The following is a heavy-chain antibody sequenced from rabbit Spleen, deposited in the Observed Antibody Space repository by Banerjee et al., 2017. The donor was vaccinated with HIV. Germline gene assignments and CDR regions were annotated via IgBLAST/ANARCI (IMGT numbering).Heavy chain of an antibody. D-gene: IGHD6-1*01. CDR1: GFSFSSSCW. Sequence: QQQLEESGGGLVKPEGSLTLTCTASGFSFSSSCWICWVRQAPGKGLEWIACIYAHSSGSTAYASWAKGRFTIAKTSSTTVTLQMTSLTVADTATYFCAGRGSAYGYAYGLWGPGTLVTVS. V-gene: IGHV1S45*01. J-gene: IGHJ4*01. CDR2: IYAHSSGST. CDR3: AGRGSAYGYAYGL.